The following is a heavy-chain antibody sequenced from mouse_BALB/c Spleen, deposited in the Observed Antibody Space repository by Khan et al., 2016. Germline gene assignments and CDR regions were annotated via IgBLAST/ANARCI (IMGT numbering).Heavy chain of an antibody. CDR2: INTNTGAP. V-gene: IGHV9-3*02. CDR3: ARRYSNYALDY. J-gene: IGHJ4*01. CDR1: GYTFTNYG. D-gene: IGHD2-5*01. Sequence: QVQLVQSGPELKKPGETVKISCKASGYTFTNYGVHWVKQAPGKGLKWMGWINTNTGAPTYAEEFKGRFAFSLETSASTAFLQIDNLKNEDTATXFGARRYSNYALDYWGQGTSVTVSS.